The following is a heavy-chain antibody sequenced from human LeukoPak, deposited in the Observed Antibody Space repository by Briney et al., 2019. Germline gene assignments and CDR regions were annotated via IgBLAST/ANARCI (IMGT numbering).Heavy chain of an antibody. Sequence: GGSLRLSCAASGFTVSSNYMSWVRQAPGKGLEWVANIKQDGSEKYYVDSVKGRFTISRDNTKNSLYLQMNSLRAEDTAVYYCARLKQWLVRDYYYYGMDVWGQGTTVTVSS. D-gene: IGHD6-19*01. CDR1: GFTVSSNY. CDR2: IKQDGSEK. J-gene: IGHJ6*02. CDR3: ARLKQWLVRDYYYYGMDV. V-gene: IGHV3-7*01.